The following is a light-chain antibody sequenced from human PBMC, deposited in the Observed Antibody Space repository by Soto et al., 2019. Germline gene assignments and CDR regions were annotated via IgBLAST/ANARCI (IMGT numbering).Light chain of an antibody. J-gene: IGLJ1*01. CDR1: SSDVGRYNL. V-gene: IGLV2-23*02. Sequence: QSALTQPASVSGSPGQSITISCTGASSDVGRYNLVSWYQQHPGKAPKLMIYEVSKRPSGVSNRFSGSKSGNTASLTISGLQAEDEADYYCCSYAGSNTYVFGTGTKLTVL. CDR2: EVS. CDR3: CSYAGSNTYV.